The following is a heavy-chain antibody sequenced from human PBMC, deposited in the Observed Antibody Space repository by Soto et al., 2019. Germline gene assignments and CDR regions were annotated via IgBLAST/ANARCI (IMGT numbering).Heavy chain of an antibody. D-gene: IGHD3-22*01. J-gene: IGHJ3*02. CDR2: IKTDGSEK. Sequence: GGSLRLSCAASGFTFNSYWMSCVRQSPGKGMEWVANIKTDGSEKWYVDSVKGRFTISRDNAKNSMYLQMNSLGAEDTAVYYCARGDYYDTSGDFSDAFDIWSQGTMVPVSS. CDR1: GFTFNSYW. CDR3: ARGDYYDTSGDFSDAFDI. V-gene: IGHV3-7*04.